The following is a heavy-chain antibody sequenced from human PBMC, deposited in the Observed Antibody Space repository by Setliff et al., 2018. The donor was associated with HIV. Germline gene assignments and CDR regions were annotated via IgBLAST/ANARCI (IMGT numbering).Heavy chain of an antibody. CDR1: GYSISSGYY. V-gene: IGHV4-38-2*01. CDR3: ARGYSSSLGWFDP. J-gene: IGHJ5*02. CDR2: IYHSGIT. Sequence: TLSLTCAVSGYSISSGYYWGWIRQPPGKGLEWIGSIYHSGITFYNPSLKSRVTISVDTSKNQFSLRLSSVTAADTAVYYCARGYSSSLGWFDPWGQGTLVTVSS. D-gene: IGHD6-6*01.